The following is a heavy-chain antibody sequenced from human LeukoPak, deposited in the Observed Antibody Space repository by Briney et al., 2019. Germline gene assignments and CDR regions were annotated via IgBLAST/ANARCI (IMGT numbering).Heavy chain of an antibody. V-gene: IGHV2-5*01. D-gene: IGHD3-10*01. CDR1: GFSLTTGGVG. CDR3: ASLFSSGIYGYDS. J-gene: IGHJ5*01. CDR2: IYSNGDK. Sequence: SGPTLVNPPQTLTLTCTFSGFSLTTGGVGVGWIRQPPGKALEWVALIYSNGDKRYSPPLKSRLTITKDTSENQVVLIMTIMDPVDTATYYCASLFSSGIYGYDSWGQGILVTVSS.